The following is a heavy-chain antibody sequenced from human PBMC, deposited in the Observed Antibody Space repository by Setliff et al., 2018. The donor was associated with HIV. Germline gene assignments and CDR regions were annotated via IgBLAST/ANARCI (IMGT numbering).Heavy chain of an antibody. J-gene: IGHJ4*02. CDR2: ITYSGSA. CDR3: ARHLESKLLSY. Sequence: PSETLSLTCAVYGGSFSGFYWGWIRQPPGKGPEWIGSITYSGSARYNPSLKSRVAISVDMSKNPFSLRVTSLTAADTAVYYCARHLESKLLSYWGQGTLVTVSS. D-gene: IGHD3-3*01. CDR1: GGSFSGFY. V-gene: IGHV4-34*01.